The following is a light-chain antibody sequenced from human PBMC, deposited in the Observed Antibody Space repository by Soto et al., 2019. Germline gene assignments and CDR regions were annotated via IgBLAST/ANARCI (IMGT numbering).Light chain of an antibody. CDR2: GAS. CDR3: QQCGRSPHT. V-gene: IGKV3-20*01. CDR1: QSVSSSY. J-gene: IGKJ2*01. Sequence: EIVLTQSPGTLSLSPGERATLSCRASQSVSSSYLAWYQHKPGQAPRLLIYGASSRATGIPDRFSGSGSGTDFTLTISSLEPEDFAVYYFQQCGRSPHTFGQGTELEIK.